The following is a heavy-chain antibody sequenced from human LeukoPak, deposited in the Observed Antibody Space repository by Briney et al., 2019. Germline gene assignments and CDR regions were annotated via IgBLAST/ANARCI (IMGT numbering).Heavy chain of an antibody. CDR2: IYYSGST. CDR3: ARGHHYYYGMDV. CDR1: GGSISSYY. Sequence: SETLSLTCTVSGGSISSYYWSWIRQPPGKGLEWIGYIYYSGSTNYNPSPKSRVTISVDTSKNQFSLKLSSVTAADTAVYYCARGHHYYYGMDVWGQGTTVTVSS. J-gene: IGHJ6*02. V-gene: IGHV4-59*01.